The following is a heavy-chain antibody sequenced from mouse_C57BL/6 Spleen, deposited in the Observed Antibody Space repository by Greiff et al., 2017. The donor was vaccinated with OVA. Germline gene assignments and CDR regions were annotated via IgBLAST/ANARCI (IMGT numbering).Heavy chain of an antibody. Sequence: DVQLQESGPGLVKPSQSLSLTCSVTGYSITSGYYWNWIRQFPGNKLEWMGYISYDGSNNYNPSLKNRISITRDTSKNQFFLKLNSVTTEDTATYYCARGIYYDYDDGGYYFDYWGQGTTLTVSS. D-gene: IGHD2-4*01. V-gene: IGHV3-6*01. CDR3: ARGIYYDYDDGGYYFDY. J-gene: IGHJ2*01. CDR1: GYSITSGYY. CDR2: ISYDGSN.